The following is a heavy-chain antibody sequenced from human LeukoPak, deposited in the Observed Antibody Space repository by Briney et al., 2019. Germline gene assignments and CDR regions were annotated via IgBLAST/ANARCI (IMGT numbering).Heavy chain of an antibody. CDR2: INPGGDNT. J-gene: IGHJ5*02. CDR3: AREDYYDSGSFDP. Sequence: EASVKVSCKASGYTFTNYYIHWVRQAPGQGLEWMGLINPGGDNTDYAQNFQGRVTMTRNTSISTAYMELSSLRSEDTAVYYCAREDYYDSGSFDPWGQGTLVTVSS. CDR1: GYTFTNYY. V-gene: IGHV1-46*01. D-gene: IGHD3-22*01.